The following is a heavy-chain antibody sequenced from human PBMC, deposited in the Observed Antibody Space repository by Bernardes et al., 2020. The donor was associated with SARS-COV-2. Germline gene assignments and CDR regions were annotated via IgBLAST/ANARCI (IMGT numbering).Heavy chain of an antibody. Sequence: GGSLRLSCSPSGFTFNTFSMHWVRQAPGKGLEWVAVVSYDGINKFYADSVKGRFTISRDNSRSTLFFQMNSLRVEDTAVYYCARLAYYYDSSGYYYFGVVWYFDLWGRGTLVTVSS. V-gene: IGHV3-30*14. CDR3: ARLAYYYDSSGYYYFGVVWYFDL. CDR2: VSYDGINK. CDR1: GFTFNTFS. J-gene: IGHJ2*01. D-gene: IGHD3-22*01.